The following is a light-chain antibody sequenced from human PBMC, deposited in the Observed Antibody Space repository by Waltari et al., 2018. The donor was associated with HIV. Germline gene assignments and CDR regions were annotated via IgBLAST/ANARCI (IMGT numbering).Light chain of an antibody. CDR3: CSYADDYTWV. CDR1: SSDVGDYNY. Sequence: QSALTQPRSVSGSPGQSVTISCTGTSSDVGDYNYVSWYQQHPAKAPKLMIFDFNNGPSGGPVRFSGSKSGNTASLTISGLQAEDEADYYCCSYADDYTWVFGGGTKLTVL. CDR2: DFN. J-gene: IGLJ3*02. V-gene: IGLV2-11*01.